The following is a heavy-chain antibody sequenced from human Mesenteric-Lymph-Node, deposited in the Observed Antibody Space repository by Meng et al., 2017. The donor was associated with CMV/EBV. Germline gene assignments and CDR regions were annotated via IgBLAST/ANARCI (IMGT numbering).Heavy chain of an antibody. CDR3: AKSRTYQLLFGPDPYGMDV. J-gene: IGHJ6*02. V-gene: IGHV3-33*06. D-gene: IGHD2-2*01. Sequence: GESLKISCAASGFTFSSYGMHWVRQAPGKGLEWVAVIWYDGSNKYYADSVKGRFTISRDNSKNTLYLQMNSLRAEDTAVYYCAKSRTYQLLFGPDPYGMDVWGQGTTVTVSS. CDR1: GFTFSSYG. CDR2: IWYDGSNK.